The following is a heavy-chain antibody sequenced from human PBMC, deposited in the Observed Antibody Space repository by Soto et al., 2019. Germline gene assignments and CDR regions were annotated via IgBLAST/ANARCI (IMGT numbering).Heavy chain of an antibody. V-gene: IGHV3-49*03. J-gene: IGHJ1*01. Sequence: GSLRLSCTASGFTFGDYAMSWFRQAPGKGLEGVGFIRSKAYGGTTEYAASVKGRFTISRDESKSIAYLQMNSLKTDDTAVYYCTRDRWEYYYDSSGYYGYFQHWGQGTLVTVSS. CDR2: IRSKAYGGTT. CDR1: GFTFGDYA. D-gene: IGHD3-22*01. CDR3: TRDRWEYYYDSSGYYGYFQH.